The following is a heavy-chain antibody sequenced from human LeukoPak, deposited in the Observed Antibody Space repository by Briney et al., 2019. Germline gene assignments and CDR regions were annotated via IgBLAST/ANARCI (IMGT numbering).Heavy chain of an antibody. D-gene: IGHD6-19*01. Sequence: PSQTLSLTCTVSAGSISSGSYYWSWIRQPAGKGLEWIGRIYTSGSTNYNPSLKSRVTISVDTSKDQFSLKLSSVTAADTAVYYCAREESSGWYMGSFDYWGQGTLVTVSS. V-gene: IGHV4-61*02. CDR2: IYTSGST. CDR1: AGSISSGSYY. J-gene: IGHJ4*02. CDR3: AREESSGWYMGSFDY.